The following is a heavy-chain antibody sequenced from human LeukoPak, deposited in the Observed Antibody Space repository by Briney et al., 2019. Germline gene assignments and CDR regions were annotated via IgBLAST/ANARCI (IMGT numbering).Heavy chain of an antibody. CDR1: GFTFSSYG. J-gene: IGHJ4*02. V-gene: IGHV3-33*08. CDR2: IGYDGSNH. Sequence: RTGRSLRLSCAASGFTFSSYGMHWVRQAPGKGLEWVAVIGYDGSNHYYADSVKGRFTTSRDHSKNTLYLQMNSLRAEDTAVYYCARDRGSYWDGGNDYWGQGTLVTVS. D-gene: IGHD1-26*01. CDR3: ARDRGSYWDGGNDY.